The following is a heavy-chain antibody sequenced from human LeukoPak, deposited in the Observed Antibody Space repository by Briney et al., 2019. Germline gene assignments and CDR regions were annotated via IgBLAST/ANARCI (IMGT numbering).Heavy chain of an antibody. Sequence: SQTLSLTCTVSGGSISSGSYYWSWIRQPAGKGLEWIGRIYTSGSTNYNPSLKSRVTISVDTSKNQFSLKLSSVTAADTAVYYCARIRKGYLDYWGQGTLVTVSS. CDR3: ARIRKGYLDY. V-gene: IGHV4-61*02. CDR1: GGSISSGSYY. J-gene: IGHJ4*02. CDR2: IYTSGST.